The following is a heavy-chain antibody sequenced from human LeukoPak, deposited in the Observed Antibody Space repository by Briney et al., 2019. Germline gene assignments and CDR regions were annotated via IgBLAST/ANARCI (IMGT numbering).Heavy chain of an antibody. CDR3: ARVAADGAFDI. CDR2: INPNSGGT. J-gene: IGHJ3*02. Sequence: ASVKVSCKASRYTFTGYYMRWVRQAPGQGLEWMGWINPNSGGTNYAQKFQGWVTMTRDTSISTAYMELSRLRSDDTAVYYCARVAADGAFDIWGQGTIVTVSS. D-gene: IGHD6-25*01. V-gene: IGHV1-2*04. CDR1: RYTFTGYY.